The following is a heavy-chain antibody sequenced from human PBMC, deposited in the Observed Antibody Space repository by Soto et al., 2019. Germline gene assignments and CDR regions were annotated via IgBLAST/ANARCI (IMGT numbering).Heavy chain of an antibody. V-gene: IGHV1-69*13. CDR2: IIPIFGTA. J-gene: IGHJ4*02. CDR3: ARYTYDSSGYYLGPFDY. CDR1: GGTFSSYA. D-gene: IGHD3-22*01. Sequence: GASVKVSCKVSGGTFSSYAISWVRQAPGQGLEWMGGIIPIFGTANYAQKFQGRVTITADESTSTAYMELISLRSEDTAVYYCARYTYDSSGYYLGPFDYWGQGTLVTVSS.